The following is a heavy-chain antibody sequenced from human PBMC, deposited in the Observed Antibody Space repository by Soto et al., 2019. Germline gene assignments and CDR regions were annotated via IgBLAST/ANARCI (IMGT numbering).Heavy chain of an antibody. CDR3: AGSRITATRSDY. Sequence: QVQLQESGPGLVKPSETLSLTCSVSGGSISSYYWTWIRQPPGKGLEWIGYIYDRGNTNYNPSLQSRVTISVDTSKNQFSLPLSSVTDADTAVYYCAGSRITATRSDYWGQGTLVTVSS. CDR2: IYDRGNT. V-gene: IGHV4-59*08. J-gene: IGHJ4*02. D-gene: IGHD1-20*01. CDR1: GGSISSYY.